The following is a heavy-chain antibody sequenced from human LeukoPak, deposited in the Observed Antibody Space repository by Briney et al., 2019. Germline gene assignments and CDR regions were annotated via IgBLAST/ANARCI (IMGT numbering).Heavy chain of an antibody. D-gene: IGHD2-21*02. Sequence: PGGSLRLSCAASGFSFSSYGMHWVRQAPGKGLEWVAVIWYDGSNKYYADSVKGRFTISRASSKNTLYLQMNSLRGEDTAVYYCAKDLLAYCGGDCYSMAFDYWGQGTLVTVSS. J-gene: IGHJ4*02. CDR2: IWYDGSNK. CDR3: AKDLLAYCGGDCYSMAFDY. V-gene: IGHV3-33*06. CDR1: GFSFSSYG.